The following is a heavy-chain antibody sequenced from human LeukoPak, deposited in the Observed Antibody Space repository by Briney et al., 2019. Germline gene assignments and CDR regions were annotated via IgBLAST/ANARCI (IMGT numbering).Heavy chain of an antibody. CDR1: GFSFSNHG. V-gene: IGHV3-30*19. CDR2: ISYDGSNK. J-gene: IGHJ3*02. D-gene: IGHD2-21*01. CDR3: AKDMSFSLLLGAFDI. Sequence: GGSLRLSCAASGFSFSNHGIHWVRQAPGKGLEWVAVISYDGSNKYYADSVKGRFTISRDNSKNTLYLQMNSLRAEDTAVYYCAKDMSFSLLLGAFDIWGQGTMVTVSS.